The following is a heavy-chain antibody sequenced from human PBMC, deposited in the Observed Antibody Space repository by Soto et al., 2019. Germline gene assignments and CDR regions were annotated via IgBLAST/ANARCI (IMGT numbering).Heavy chain of an antibody. D-gene: IGHD4-4*01. CDR3: ARDYREMATVCDY. Sequence: GGSLRLSCAASGFTFSSYGMHGVRQAPGKGLEWVSSISSSYIYYADSVKGRFTISRDNAKNSLYLQMNSLRAEDTAVYYCARDYREMATVCDYWGQGTLVTVSS. CDR2: ISSSYI. J-gene: IGHJ4*02. CDR1: GFTFSSYG. V-gene: IGHV3-21*01.